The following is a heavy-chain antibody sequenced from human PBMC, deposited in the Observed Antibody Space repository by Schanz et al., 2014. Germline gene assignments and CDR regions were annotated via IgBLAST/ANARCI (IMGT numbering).Heavy chain of an antibody. V-gene: IGHV3-33*08. Sequence: VQLLESGGGLVQPGGSLRLSCAASGFTFSSYAMSWVRQAPGKGLEWVAAMSYDGSIKYYGDSVKGRFTISRDNSENTLYLQMNSLSADDTAVFYCAKQIHYDILTVTRNWGQGTLVTVSS. CDR3: AKQIHYDILTVTRN. CDR2: MSYDGSIK. D-gene: IGHD3-9*01. J-gene: IGHJ4*02. CDR1: GFTFSSYA.